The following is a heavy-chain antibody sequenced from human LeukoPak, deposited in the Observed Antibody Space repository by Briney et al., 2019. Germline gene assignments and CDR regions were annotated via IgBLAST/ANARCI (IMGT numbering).Heavy chain of an antibody. J-gene: IGHJ4*02. CDR2: ISAYNGNT. CDR3: ARDHLSDDFWSGYSL. Sequence: SVKVSCKASGYTFTSYGISWVRQAPGQGLEWMGWISAYNGNTNYAQKLQGRVTMTTDTSTSTAYMELRSLRSDDTAVYYCARDHLSDDFWSGYSLWGQGTLVTVSS. D-gene: IGHD3-3*01. V-gene: IGHV1-18*01. CDR1: GYTFTSYG.